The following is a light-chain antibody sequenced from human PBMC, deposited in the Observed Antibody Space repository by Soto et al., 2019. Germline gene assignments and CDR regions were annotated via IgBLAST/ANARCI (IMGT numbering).Light chain of an antibody. CDR2: DSS. Sequence: EIVLTQSPATLSLSPGERATLSCRASQSVSIYLAWYQQKPAQAPRLLIYDSSNRAAGIPARFSARGSGTDFTLFISNLEPEDSAFYYCQHRSNWPPITFGQGTRLEIK. J-gene: IGKJ5*01. CDR1: QSVSIY. CDR3: QHRSNWPPIT. V-gene: IGKV3-11*01.